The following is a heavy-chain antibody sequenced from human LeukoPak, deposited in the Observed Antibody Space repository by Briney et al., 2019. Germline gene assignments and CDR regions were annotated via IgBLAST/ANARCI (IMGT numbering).Heavy chain of an antibody. D-gene: IGHD2-2*01. CDR3: ARDREYQLLSFLDY. J-gene: IGHJ4*02. V-gene: IGHV3-20*04. CDR2: INWNGGST. Sequence: PGGSLRLSCAASGFTFDDYGMSWVRQAPGKGLEWVSGINWNGGSTGHADSVKGRFTISRDNAKNSLYLQMNSLRAEDTALYYCARDREYQLLSFLDYWGQGTLVTVSS. CDR1: GFTFDDYG.